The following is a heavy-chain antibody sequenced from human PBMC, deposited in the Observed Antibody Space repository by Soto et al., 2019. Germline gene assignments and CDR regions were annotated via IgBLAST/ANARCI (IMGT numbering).Heavy chain of an antibody. D-gene: IGHD3-3*01. CDR1: GGSISSYY. CDR2: IYYSGST. Sequence: SETLSLTCTVSGGSISSYYWSWIRRPPGKGLEWIGYIYYSGSTNYNPSLKSRVTISVDTSKNQFSLKLSSVTAADTAVYYCARTIITIFGVANWFDPWGQGTQVTVSS. CDR3: ARTIITIFGVANWFDP. V-gene: IGHV4-59*01. J-gene: IGHJ5*02.